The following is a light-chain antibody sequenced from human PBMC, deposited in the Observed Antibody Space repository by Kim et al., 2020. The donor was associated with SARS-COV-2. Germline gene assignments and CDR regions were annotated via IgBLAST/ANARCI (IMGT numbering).Light chain of an antibody. V-gene: IGLV1-36*01. CDR2: YDD. Sequence: REMVIMACSGGRDNIGNNAVNWYQQLPGKAPDLHIFYDDLLASGVSDRFPGSKSGISASLDIRGLQSEDVADCYCAAWDDSLNGPVFGGGTQLTVL. CDR1: RDNIGNNA. J-gene: IGLJ3*02. CDR3: AAWDDSLNGPV.